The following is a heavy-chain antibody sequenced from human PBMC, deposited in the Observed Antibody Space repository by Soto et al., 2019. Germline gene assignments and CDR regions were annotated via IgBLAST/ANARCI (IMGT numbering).Heavy chain of an antibody. V-gene: IGHV4-59*01. J-gene: IGHJ4*02. Sequence: LSLTCTVSGGSISSYYWSWIRQPPGKGLEWIGYIYYSGSTNYNPSLKSRVTISVDTSKNQFSLKLSSVTAADTAVYYCAREGSYGGNSYFDYWGQGTLVTVSS. D-gene: IGHD4-17*01. CDR3: AREGSYGGNSYFDY. CDR2: IYYSGST. CDR1: GGSISSYY.